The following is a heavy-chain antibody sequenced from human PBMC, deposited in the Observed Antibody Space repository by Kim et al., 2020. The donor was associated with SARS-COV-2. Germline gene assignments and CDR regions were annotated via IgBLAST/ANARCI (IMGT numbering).Heavy chain of an antibody. CDR2: TYYRSKWYN. CDR1: GDSVSSNSAA. CDR3: ARTGRSSGWYYYGMDV. Sequence: SQTLSLTCAISGDSVSSNSAAWNWIRQSPSRGLEWLGRTYYRSKWYNDYAVSVKSRITINPDTSKNQFSLQLNSVTPEDTAVYYCARTGRSSGWYYYGMDVWGQGTTVTVSS. J-gene: IGHJ6*02. V-gene: IGHV6-1*01. D-gene: IGHD6-19*01.